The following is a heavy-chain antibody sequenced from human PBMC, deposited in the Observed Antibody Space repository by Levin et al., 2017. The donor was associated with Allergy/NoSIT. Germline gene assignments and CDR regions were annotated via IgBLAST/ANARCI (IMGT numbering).Heavy chain of an antibody. CDR1: GFTFSSYG. D-gene: IGHD5-18*01. Sequence: GESLKISCAASGFTFSSYGMHWVRQAPGKGLEWVAVIWYDGSNKYYADSVKGRFTISRDNSKNTLYLQMNSLRAEDTAVYYCARDYPRGYSNQLEGYFDYWGQGTLVTVSS. V-gene: IGHV3-33*01. J-gene: IGHJ4*02. CDR3: ARDYPRGYSNQLEGYFDY. CDR2: IWYDGSNK.